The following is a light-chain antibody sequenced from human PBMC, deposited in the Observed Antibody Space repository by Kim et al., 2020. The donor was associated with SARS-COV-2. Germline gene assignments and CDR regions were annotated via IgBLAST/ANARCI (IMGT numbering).Light chain of an antibody. V-gene: IGKV1-5*01. CDR3: QQYLSYPWT. J-gene: IGKJ1*01. Sequence: DIQMTQSPSTLSASVGDSVTITCRASQSINRWLAWYQQSPGKAPNFLIYDASSLGSGVPSRFTGSGSGTEFTLTISSLQPDDSATYYCQQYLSYPWTFGQGTKVEIK. CDR2: DAS. CDR1: QSINRW.